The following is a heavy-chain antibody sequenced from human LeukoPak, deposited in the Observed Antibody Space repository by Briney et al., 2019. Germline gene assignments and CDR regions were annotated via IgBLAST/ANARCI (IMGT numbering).Heavy chain of an antibody. V-gene: IGHV3-33*06. CDR2: IWYDGSNK. CDR3: AKDSYYDFWSGYYRTTYYYYGMDV. D-gene: IGHD3-3*01. CDR1: GFTFSSYG. J-gene: IGHJ6*02. Sequence: PGRSLRLSCAASGFTFSSYGMHWVRQAPGKGLEWVAVIWYDGSNKYYADSVKGRFTISRDNSKNTLYLQMNSLRAEDTAVYYCAKDSYYDFWSGYYRTTYYYYGMDVWGQGTTVTVSS.